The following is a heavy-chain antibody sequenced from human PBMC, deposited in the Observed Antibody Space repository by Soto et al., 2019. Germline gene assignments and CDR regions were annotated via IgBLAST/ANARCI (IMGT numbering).Heavy chain of an antibody. Sequence: PGGSLRLSCAASGFTFSSYGMHWVRQAPGKGLEWVAVISYDGSNKYYADSVKGRFTISRDNSKNTLYLQMNSLRAEDTAVYYCAKDHYYGSGSYSPNWFDPWGQGTLVTVSS. D-gene: IGHD3-10*01. CDR2: ISYDGSNK. CDR1: GFTFSSYG. J-gene: IGHJ5*02. V-gene: IGHV3-30*18. CDR3: AKDHYYGSGSYSPNWFDP.